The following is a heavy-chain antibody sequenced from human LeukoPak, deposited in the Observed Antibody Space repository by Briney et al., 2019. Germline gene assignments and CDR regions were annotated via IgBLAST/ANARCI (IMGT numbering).Heavy chain of an antibody. D-gene: IGHD4-17*01. V-gene: IGHV3-13*01. Sequence: GGSLRLSCAASGFTFSSYDMHWVRQAPGKGLEWVSAIGTAGDTYYPGSVKGRFTISRENAKNSLYLQMNSLRAGDTAVYYCARWRGDYFYFDYWGQGTLVTVSS. CDR1: GFTFSSYD. CDR3: ARWRGDYFYFDY. CDR2: IGTAGDT. J-gene: IGHJ4*02.